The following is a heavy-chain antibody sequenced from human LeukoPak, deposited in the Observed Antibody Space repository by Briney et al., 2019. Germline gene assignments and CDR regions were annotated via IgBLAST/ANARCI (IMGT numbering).Heavy chain of an antibody. Sequence: GSLRLCCAASGFTVSSNYMSWVRQAPGTGLEWVSIIYSGGSTFYADSVKGRFTISRDNSKNTLYLQMNSLRAEDTAVYYCARGGSYLSAFDIWGQGTMVTVSS. J-gene: IGHJ3*02. D-gene: IGHD1-26*01. CDR3: ARGGSYLSAFDI. CDR1: GFTVSSNY. V-gene: IGHV3-53*01. CDR2: IYSGGST.